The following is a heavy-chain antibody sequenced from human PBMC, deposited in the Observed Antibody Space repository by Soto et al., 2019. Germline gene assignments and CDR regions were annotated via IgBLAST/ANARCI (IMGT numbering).Heavy chain of an antibody. CDR1: GFTFSSYA. Sequence: GGSLRLSCAASGFTFSSYAMSWVRQAPGKGLEWASSISGSGGSTYYADSVKGRFTISRDNSKNTLYLQMNDLRAEDTAVYYCARDLRRQTWAFDIWGQGTMVTVSS. V-gene: IGHV3-23*01. CDR2: ISGSGGST. J-gene: IGHJ3*02. CDR3: ARDLRRQTWAFDI.